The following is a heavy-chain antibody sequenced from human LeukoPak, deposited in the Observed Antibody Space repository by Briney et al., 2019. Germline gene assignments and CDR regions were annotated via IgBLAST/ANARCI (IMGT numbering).Heavy chain of an antibody. D-gene: IGHD6-13*01. Sequence: GGSLRLSCAVSGFTFSSYWMHWVRQAPGKGLVWVSRIDRDGSRINYADSVKGRFTISRDNSRNTLYLQMNSLRAEDTAVYYCAKTRPLDSSSWSHGDYWGQGTLVTVSS. CDR2: IDRDGSRI. CDR3: AKTRPLDSSSWSHGDY. CDR1: GFTFSSYW. V-gene: IGHV3-74*01. J-gene: IGHJ4*02.